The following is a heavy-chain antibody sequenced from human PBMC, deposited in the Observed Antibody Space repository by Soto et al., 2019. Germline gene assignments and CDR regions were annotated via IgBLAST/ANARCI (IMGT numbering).Heavy chain of an antibody. CDR3: ALRGYSGYELDY. J-gene: IGHJ4*02. Sequence: QITLKESGPTLVKPTQTLTLTCTFSGFSLSTSGVGVGWIRQPPGKALEWLALIYWDDDKRYSPSLKSRLTITKDTSKNQVVLTMTNMDPVDTATYYCALRGYSGYELDYWGQGTLVTVSS. CDR1: GFSLSTSGVG. D-gene: IGHD5-12*01. CDR2: IYWDDDK. V-gene: IGHV2-5*02.